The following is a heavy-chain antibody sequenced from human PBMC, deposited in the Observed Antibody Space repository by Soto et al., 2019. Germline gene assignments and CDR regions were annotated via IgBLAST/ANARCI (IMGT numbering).Heavy chain of an antibody. CDR2: IYPGDSDT. D-gene: IGHD3-22*01. J-gene: IGHJ4*02. V-gene: IGHV5-51*01. CDR3: ARLPYYYDSSGYYSPFDY. Sequence: GESLKISCKGSGYSFTSYWIGWVRQMPGKGLEWMGIIYPGDSDTRYSPSFQGQVTISADKSISTAYLQWSSLKASDTAMYYCARLPYYYDSSGYYSPFDYWGQGTLVTVSS. CDR1: GYSFTSYW.